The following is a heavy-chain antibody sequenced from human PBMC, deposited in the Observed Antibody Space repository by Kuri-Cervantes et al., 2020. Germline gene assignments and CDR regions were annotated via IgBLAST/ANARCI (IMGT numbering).Heavy chain of an antibody. CDR1: GFTFSTYW. CDR3: AKSGTDTAMVNFDY. V-gene: IGHV3-7*01. J-gene: IGHJ4*02. D-gene: IGHD5-18*01. Sequence: GGSLRLSCAASGFTFSTYWMSWVRQAPGKGLEWVANIKGDGSEKYYVDSVKGRFTISRDNSKNTLYLQMNSLRAEDTAVYYCAKSGTDTAMVNFDYWGQGTLVTVSS. CDR2: IKGDGSEK.